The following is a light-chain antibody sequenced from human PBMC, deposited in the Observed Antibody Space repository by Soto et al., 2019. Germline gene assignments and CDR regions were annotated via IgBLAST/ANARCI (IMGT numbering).Light chain of an antibody. CDR1: QGITSW. V-gene: IGKV1-12*01. J-gene: IGKJ1*01. CDR2: AAS. CDR3: QQATSFPRT. Sequence: DIQMTQSPSFVSASVGDRVTISCRASQGITSWLAWYQQKPGKAPKLLIYAASTLQGGVPSRFSGSGSGTEFTRTISSLQPEDFATYYCQQATSFPRTFGQGTKVEIK.